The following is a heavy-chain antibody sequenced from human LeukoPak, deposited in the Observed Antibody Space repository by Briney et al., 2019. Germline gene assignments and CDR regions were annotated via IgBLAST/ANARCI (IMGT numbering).Heavy chain of an antibody. J-gene: IGHJ4*02. CDR1: GASISNYY. CDR2: IHSSGGS. D-gene: IGHD1-26*01. CDR3: ARLGSYHDF. V-gene: IGHV4-4*09. Sequence: SETLSLTCTVSGASISNYYWSWIRQTPEKGLEWMGHIHSSGGSSYYPSLKSRLTLSVDTSRNQLSLKLPSVTAADTAVYFCARLGSYHDFWGQGALVTVSS.